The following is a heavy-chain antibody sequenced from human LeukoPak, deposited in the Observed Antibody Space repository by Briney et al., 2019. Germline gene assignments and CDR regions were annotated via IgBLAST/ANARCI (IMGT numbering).Heavy chain of an antibody. CDR1: GGTFSSYA. V-gene: IGHV1-69*05. Sequence: SVKVSCKASGGTFSSYAISWVRQAPGQGLEWMGGIIPIFGTANYAQKFQGRVTITTDESTSTAYMELSSLRSEDTAVYYCARGFVYARYDNWFDPWGQGTLVTVSS. CDR3: ARGFVYARYDNWFDP. D-gene: IGHD2-8*01. CDR2: IIPIFGTA. J-gene: IGHJ5*02.